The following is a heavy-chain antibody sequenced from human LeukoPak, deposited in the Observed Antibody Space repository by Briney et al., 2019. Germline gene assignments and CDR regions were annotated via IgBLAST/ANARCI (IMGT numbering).Heavy chain of an antibody. J-gene: IGHJ5*02. Sequence: SVKVSCKASGGTFSSYAISWVRQAPGQGLEWMGGIIPIFGTANYAQKFQGRVTITADKSTSTAYMELSSLRSEDTAVYYCARGARDAAYFSWFDPWGQGTLVTVSS. CDR2: IIPIFGTA. V-gene: IGHV1-69*06. D-gene: IGHD2-21*01. CDR3: ARGARDAAYFSWFDP. CDR1: GGTFSSYA.